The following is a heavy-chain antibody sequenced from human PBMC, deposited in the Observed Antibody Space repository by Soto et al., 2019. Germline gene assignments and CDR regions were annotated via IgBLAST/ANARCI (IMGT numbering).Heavy chain of an antibody. D-gene: IGHD2-21*01. CDR2: ISEDGNST. V-gene: IGHV3-7*01. J-gene: IGHJ4*02. Sequence: GGSLRLSCAASGFTFSSYWMSWVRQAPGEGLEWVSSISEDGNSTNYLDSVKGRFTISRDNARSTLYLQMNSLRVEDTAVYYCARVCGGDGCLGHAQWGQGTLVTVSS. CDR3: ARVCGGDGCLGHAQ. CDR1: GFTFSSYW.